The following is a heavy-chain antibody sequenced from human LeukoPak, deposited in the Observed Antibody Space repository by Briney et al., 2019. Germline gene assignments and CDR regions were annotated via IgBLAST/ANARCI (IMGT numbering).Heavy chain of an antibody. J-gene: IGHJ5*02. CDR1: GYTFTGYY. Sequence: ASVKVSCKASGYTFTGYYMHWVRQAPGQGLEWMGRINPNSGGTNYAQKFQGRVTMTRDTSISTAYMELSGLRSDDTAVYYCARVPSPHYSSSWYWFDPWGQGTLVTVSS. CDR2: INPNSGGT. D-gene: IGHD6-13*01. V-gene: IGHV1-2*06. CDR3: ARVPSPHYSSSWYWFDP.